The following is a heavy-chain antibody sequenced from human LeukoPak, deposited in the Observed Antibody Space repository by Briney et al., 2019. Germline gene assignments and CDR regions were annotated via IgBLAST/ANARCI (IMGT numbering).Heavy chain of an antibody. V-gene: IGHV3-43D*04. Sequence: GGSLRLSXAASGFTFDDYAMHWVRQAPGKGLEWVSLISWGGGSTYYADSAKGRFTISRDNSKNSLYLHMNSLRAEDTALYYCAKDRSGNSYGHFDYWGQGTLVTVSS. CDR2: ISWGGGST. J-gene: IGHJ4*02. CDR1: GFTFDDYA. D-gene: IGHD3-10*01. CDR3: AKDRSGNSYGHFDY.